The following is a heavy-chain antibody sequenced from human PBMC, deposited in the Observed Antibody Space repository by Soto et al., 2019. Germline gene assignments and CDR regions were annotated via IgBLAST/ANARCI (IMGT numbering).Heavy chain of an antibody. CDR2: INPNGGVT. CDR1: GYTFTHYY. Sequence: AASLKVSCKASGYTFTHYYIHWVRQAPGQGLEWMGIINPNGGVTTYAQKFRAGFTMTRDTSTSTVYMELSSLRSEDSAVYYCATSVNSAMAFDYWGQGTLVTVSS. V-gene: IGHV1-46*01. CDR3: ATSVNSAMAFDY. J-gene: IGHJ4*02. D-gene: IGHD5-18*01.